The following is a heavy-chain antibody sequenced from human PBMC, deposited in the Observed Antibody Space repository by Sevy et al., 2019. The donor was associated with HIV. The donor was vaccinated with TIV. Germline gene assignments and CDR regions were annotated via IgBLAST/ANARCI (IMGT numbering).Heavy chain of an antibody. CDR1: GFTFSSYG. J-gene: IGHJ4*02. D-gene: IGHD3-22*01. Sequence: GGSLRLSCAASGFTFSSYGMHWVRQAPGKGLEWVAVIWYDGSKKYYADSVKGRFTISRDNSKNTLYLQMNSLRAEDTAVYYCARGKFTRIAYYYDSSGSIIDYWGQGTLVTVSS. CDR3: ARGKFTRIAYYYDSSGSIIDY. V-gene: IGHV3-33*01. CDR2: IWYDGSKK.